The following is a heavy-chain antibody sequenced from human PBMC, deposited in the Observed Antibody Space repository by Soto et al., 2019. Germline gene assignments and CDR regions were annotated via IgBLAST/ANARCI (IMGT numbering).Heavy chain of an antibody. Sequence: GGSLRLSCAASGFTFSSYSMNWVRQAPGKGLEWVSSISSSSSYIYYADSVKGRFTISRDNAKNSLYLQMNSLRAEDTAVYYCARDRAGREVRAFDIWGQGTMVTVSS. CDR2: ISSSSSYI. J-gene: IGHJ3*02. CDR1: GFTFSSYS. CDR3: ARDRAGREVRAFDI. D-gene: IGHD3-10*01. V-gene: IGHV3-21*01.